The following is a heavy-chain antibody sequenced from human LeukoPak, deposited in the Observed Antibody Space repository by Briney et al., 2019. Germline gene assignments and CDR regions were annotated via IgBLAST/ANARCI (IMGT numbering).Heavy chain of an antibody. CDR1: GFTFSSYG. CDR2: IRYDGNNK. D-gene: IGHD4-11*01. V-gene: IGHV3-30*02. Sequence: GGSLRLSCAASGFTFSSYGMHWVRQAPGKGLEWVAFIRYDGNNKYYADSLKVRFTISRDNSKNTLYLQMSSLRAEDTAIYYRAKENNAYSDFSGFHYWGQGTLVTVSS. J-gene: IGHJ4*02. CDR3: AKENNAYSDFSGFHY.